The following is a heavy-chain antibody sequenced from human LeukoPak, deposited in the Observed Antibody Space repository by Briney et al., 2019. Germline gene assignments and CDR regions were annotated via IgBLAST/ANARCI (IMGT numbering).Heavy chain of an antibody. V-gene: IGHV1-69*13. CDR1: GGTFSSYA. D-gene: IGHD3-10*01. Sequence: GASVKVSCKASGGTFSSYAISWVREGPGQGLEWMGGIIPIFGTANYAQKFQGRVTITADESTSTAYMELSSLRSEDTAVYYCARDAFMVRGVSGYDWGQGTLVTVSS. J-gene: IGHJ4*02. CDR3: ARDAFMVRGVSGYD. CDR2: IIPIFGTA.